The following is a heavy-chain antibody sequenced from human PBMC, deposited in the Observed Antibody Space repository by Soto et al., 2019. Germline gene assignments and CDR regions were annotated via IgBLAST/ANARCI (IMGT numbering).Heavy chain of an antibody. CDR1: GVTLSNFA. CDR3: VKGNQLLRYYFEY. Sequence: XGSLILSCSASGVTLSNFAMHWVRQAPGKGLEYVSGITSNGDNTYHADSVQGRFTISRDNSKSTLYLQMTSLRVEDTAVYYCVKGNQLLRYYFEYWGRGALVTVSS. D-gene: IGHD2-2*01. CDR2: ITSNGDNT. J-gene: IGHJ4*02. V-gene: IGHV3-64D*06.